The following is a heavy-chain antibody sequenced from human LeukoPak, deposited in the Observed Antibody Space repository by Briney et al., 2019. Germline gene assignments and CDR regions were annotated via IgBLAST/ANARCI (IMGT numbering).Heavy chain of an antibody. CDR1: GFTLSSYA. Sequence: QPGGSLRLSCAASGFTLSSYAMSWVRQAPGKGLEWASAISGSGGSTYYADSVKGRFTISRDNSKNTLYLQMNSLRAEDTAVYYCAKKGVTTQAPFDYWGQGTLVTVSS. CDR3: AKKGVTTQAPFDY. D-gene: IGHD4-17*01. V-gene: IGHV3-23*01. J-gene: IGHJ4*02. CDR2: ISGSGGST.